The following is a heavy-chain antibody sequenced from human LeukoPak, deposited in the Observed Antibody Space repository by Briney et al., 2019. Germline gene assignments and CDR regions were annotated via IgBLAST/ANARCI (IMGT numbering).Heavy chain of an antibody. V-gene: IGHV3-23*01. Sequence: GGSLRLSCAASGFTFSDSAMTWVRQAPGKGLEWVSSISGSGGTAYHADSVKGRFTISRDNAKKTLYLQMNNLRAEDTAFYYCAKDRGIVVVGRFDPWGQGTLVTVSS. D-gene: IGHD2-2*01. CDR2: ISGSGGTA. CDR1: GFTFSDSA. CDR3: AKDRGIVVVGRFDP. J-gene: IGHJ5*02.